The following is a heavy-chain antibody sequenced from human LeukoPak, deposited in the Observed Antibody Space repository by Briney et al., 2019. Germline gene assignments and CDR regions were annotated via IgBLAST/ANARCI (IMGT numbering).Heavy chain of an antibody. CDR3: AKDNDILTGRDY. J-gene: IGHJ4*02. Sequence: GGSLRLSCAASGFTFSTYAMSWVRQAPGKGLEWVSAISGSGGSTYYADSVKGRFTISRDNSKNTLYLQMNSLRAEDTAVYYCAKDNDILTGRDYWGQGTLVTVSS. CDR1: GFTFSTYA. D-gene: IGHD3-9*01. CDR2: ISGSGGST. V-gene: IGHV3-23*01.